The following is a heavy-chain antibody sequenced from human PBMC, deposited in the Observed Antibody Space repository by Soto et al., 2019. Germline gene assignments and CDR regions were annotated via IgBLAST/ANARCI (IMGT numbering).Heavy chain of an antibody. CDR3: ARGSYYYSSDSKKCFDY. CDR2: IYYTGSA. V-gene: IGHV4-59*11. J-gene: IGHJ4*02. D-gene: IGHD3-22*01. Sequence: SQTLCLTYTVSDGYISNHYWSWIRQPPGKGLEWIGYIYYTGSANYNPSLKSRVTISVDTSKNQFSLELNSVTAADTAVYYCARGSYYYSSDSKKCFDYWGQGILVTVSS. CDR1: DGYISNHY.